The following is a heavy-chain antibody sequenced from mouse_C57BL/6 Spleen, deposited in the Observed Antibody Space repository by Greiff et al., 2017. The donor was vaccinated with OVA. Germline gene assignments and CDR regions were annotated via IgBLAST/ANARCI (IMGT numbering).Heavy chain of an antibody. Sequence: DVQLQESGPGLVKPSQSLSLTCSVTGYSITSGYYWNWIRQFPGNKLEWMGYISYDGSNNYNPSLKNRISITRDTSKNQFFLKLNSVTTEDTATYYCARDRNYDYAMDYWGQGTSVTVSS. V-gene: IGHV3-6*01. J-gene: IGHJ4*01. CDR3: ARDRNYDYAMDY. D-gene: IGHD2-1*01. CDR1: GYSITSGYY. CDR2: ISYDGSN.